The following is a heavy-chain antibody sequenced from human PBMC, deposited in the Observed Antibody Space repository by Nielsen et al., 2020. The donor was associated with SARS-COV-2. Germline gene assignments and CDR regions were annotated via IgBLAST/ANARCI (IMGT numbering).Heavy chain of an antibody. D-gene: IGHD6-13*01. CDR2: IYHSGST. CDR3: ARVKGRQQLVDI. V-gene: IGHV4-4*02. J-gene: IGHJ3*02. Sequence: VRQAPGKGLEWIGEIYHSGSTYYNPSLKSRVAISVDTSKNQFSLKLSSVTAADTAVYYCARVKGRQQLVDIWGQGTMVTVSS.